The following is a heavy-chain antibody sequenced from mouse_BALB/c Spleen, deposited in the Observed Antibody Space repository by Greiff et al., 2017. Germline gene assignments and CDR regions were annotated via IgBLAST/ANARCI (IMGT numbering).Heavy chain of an antibody. J-gene: IGHJ2*01. Sequence: VQRVESGAELVRPGVSVKISCKGSGYTFTDYAMHWVKQSHAKSLEWIGVISTYYGDASYNQKFKGKATMTVDKSSSTAYMELARLTSEDSAIYYCARRVASGNYFDYWGQGTTLTVSS. D-gene: IGHD1-1*01. CDR2: ISTYYGDA. CDR1: GYTFTDYA. CDR3: ARRVASGNYFDY. V-gene: IGHV1S137*01.